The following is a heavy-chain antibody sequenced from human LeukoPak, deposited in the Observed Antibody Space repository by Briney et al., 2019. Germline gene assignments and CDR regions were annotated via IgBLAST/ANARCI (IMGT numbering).Heavy chain of an antibody. D-gene: IGHD6-13*01. CDR3: ARGPPGIAAAGNGMDV. Sequence: KTSETLSLTCTVSGGSISSYYWSWIRQPPGKGLEWIGYIYYSGSTNYNPSLKSRVTISVDTSKNQFSLKLSSVTAADTAVYYCARGPPGIAAAGNGMDVWGQGTTVTVSS. J-gene: IGHJ6*02. V-gene: IGHV4-59*01. CDR2: IYYSGST. CDR1: GGSISSYY.